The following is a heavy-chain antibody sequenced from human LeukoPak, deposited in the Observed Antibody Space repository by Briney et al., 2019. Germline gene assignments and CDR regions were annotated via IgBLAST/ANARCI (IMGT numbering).Heavy chain of an antibody. V-gene: IGHV3-48*01. J-gene: IGHJ4*02. CDR1: SFTFSGVA. CDR2: ISSSGTTV. D-gene: IGHD2-21*01. Sequence: GGSLRLSCAISSFTFSGVAINWFLQAPGKGPQWFSYISSSGTTVYYADFVKGRFTISRDQRSLYLQMNSLRAEDTAVYYCAKIVDPNGVDYWGQGTLVTVSS. CDR3: AKIVDPNGVDY.